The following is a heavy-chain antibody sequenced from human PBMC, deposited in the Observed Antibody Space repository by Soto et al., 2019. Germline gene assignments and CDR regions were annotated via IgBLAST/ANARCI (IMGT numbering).Heavy chain of an antibody. CDR1: GFTFSSYG. CDR2: ISYDGSNQ. CDR3: AKDREWLVGTFDY. Sequence: QVQLVESGGGVVQPGRSLRLSCAASGFTFSSYGMHWVRQAPGKGLEWVAVISYDGSNQYYADSVKGRFTISRDNSKNTLYLQMNSLRAEDTAVYYCAKDREWLVGTFDYWGQGTLVTVSS. D-gene: IGHD6-19*01. V-gene: IGHV3-30*18. J-gene: IGHJ4*02.